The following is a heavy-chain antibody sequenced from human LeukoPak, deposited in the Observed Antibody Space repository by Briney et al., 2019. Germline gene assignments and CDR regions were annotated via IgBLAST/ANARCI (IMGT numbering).Heavy chain of an antibody. CDR2: INWNGGST. J-gene: IGHJ6*03. CDR1: GFTFGNYG. Sequence: GGSLRLSCAASGFTFGNYGMSWVRQAPGKGLEWVSGINWNGGSTGYADSVEGRFTISRDNGKNSLYLQMNSLRAEDTALYYCVREHYNYYMDVWGKGTTVTVSS. CDR3: VREHYNYYMDV. V-gene: IGHV3-20*04.